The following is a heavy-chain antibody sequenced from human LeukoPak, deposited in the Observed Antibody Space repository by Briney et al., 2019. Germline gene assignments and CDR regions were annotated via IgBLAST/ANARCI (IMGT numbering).Heavy chain of an antibody. CDR2: INPNSGGT. CDR3: ARVHYYDSSGYSSLGFDP. V-gene: IGHV1-2*02. J-gene: IGHJ5*02. CDR1: GYTFTGYY. Sequence: WASVTVSCTASGYTFTGYYMHWVRQAPGQGLEWMGWINPNSGGTNYAQKFQGRVTMTRDTSISTAYMELSRLRSDDTAVYYCARVHYYDSSGYSSLGFDPWGQGTLVTVSS. D-gene: IGHD3-22*01.